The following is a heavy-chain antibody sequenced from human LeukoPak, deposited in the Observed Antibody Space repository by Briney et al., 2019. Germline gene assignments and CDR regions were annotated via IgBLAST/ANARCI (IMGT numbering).Heavy chain of an antibody. J-gene: IGHJ4*02. V-gene: IGHV3-21*01. CDR3: ARDLIFCSGGSCYSGLWDY. CDR1: GFTFSSYS. Sequence: GGSLRLSCAASGFTFSSYSMNWVRQAPGKGLEWVSSISSSSSYIYYADSVKGRFTISRDNAKNSLYLQMNSLRAEDTAVYYCARDLIFCSGGSCYSGLWDYWSQGTLVTVSS. D-gene: IGHD2-15*01. CDR2: ISSSSSYI.